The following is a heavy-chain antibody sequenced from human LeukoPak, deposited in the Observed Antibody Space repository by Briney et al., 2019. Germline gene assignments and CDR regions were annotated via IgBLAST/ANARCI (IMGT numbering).Heavy chain of an antibody. CDR3: ARQPTVVTPSKWFDP. D-gene: IGHD4-23*01. CDR1: GGSISSSSYY. V-gene: IGHV4-39*01. Sequence: SETLSLTCTVSGGSISSSSYYWGWIRQPPGKGLEWIGSIYYSGSTYYNPSLKSRVTISVDTSKNQFSLKLSSVTAADTAVYYCARQPTVVTPSKWFDPWGQETLVTVSS. J-gene: IGHJ5*02. CDR2: IYYSGST.